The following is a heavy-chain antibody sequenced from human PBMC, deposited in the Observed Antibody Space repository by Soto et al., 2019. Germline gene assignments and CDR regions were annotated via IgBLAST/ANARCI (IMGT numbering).Heavy chain of an antibody. J-gene: IGHJ3*02. Sequence: EVQLVESGGGLVQPGESLRLSCAASGFTSSSYWIHWVRQAPGKGLVWVSRISNDGSSTNYADSVKGRFTISRDNAKNTVYLQMNSLRAEDTAVYYCARDTYYYDSSDHFSADAFDIWGQGTMVTVSS. D-gene: IGHD3-22*01. CDR1: GFTSSSYW. V-gene: IGHV3-74*01. CDR2: ISNDGSST. CDR3: ARDTYYYDSSDHFSADAFDI.